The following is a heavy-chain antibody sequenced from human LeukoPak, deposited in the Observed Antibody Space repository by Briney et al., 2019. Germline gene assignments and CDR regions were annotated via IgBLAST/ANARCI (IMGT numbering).Heavy chain of an antibody. CDR2: MNPNSGNT. V-gene: IGHV1-8*03. D-gene: IGHD3-22*01. CDR3: ARRLIYYDSRGYLLRHFDY. J-gene: IGHJ4*02. CDR1: GYTFTSYD. Sequence: GASVKVSCKASGYTFTSYDINWVRQATGQGLEWMGWMNPNSGNTGYAQKFQGRVTITRNTSISTAYMELSSLRSEDTAVYYCARRLIYYDSRGYLLRHFDYWGQGTLVTVSS.